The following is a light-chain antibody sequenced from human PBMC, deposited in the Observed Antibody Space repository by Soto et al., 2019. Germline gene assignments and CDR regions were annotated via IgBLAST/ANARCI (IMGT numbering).Light chain of an antibody. CDR3: SSYTSDSSYV. CDR1: ISDVGLSDY. V-gene: IGLV2-14*01. J-gene: IGLJ1*01. CDR2: AVS. Sequence: QSALTQPTSVSGSPGHSITISCTGTISDVGLSDYVSWYLQPPRKAPQLMIYAVSNRPSGVSNRFSASKSGNTASLFISGLQAEDEADYYCSSYTSDSSYVFGSGTKVTVL.